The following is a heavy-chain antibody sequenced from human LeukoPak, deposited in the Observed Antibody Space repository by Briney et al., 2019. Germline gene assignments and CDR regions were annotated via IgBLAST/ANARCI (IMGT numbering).Heavy chain of an antibody. Sequence: SQTLSLTCTVSGGSISSGGYYWSWIRQHPGKGLEWIGYIYYSGSTNYNPSLKSRVTISVDTSKNQFSLKLSSVTAADTAVYYCARTGIIVGATPGGYYFDYWGQGTLVTVSS. J-gene: IGHJ4*02. CDR2: IYYSGST. CDR1: GGSISSGGYY. V-gene: IGHV4-31*03. D-gene: IGHD1-26*01. CDR3: ARTGIIVGATPGGYYFDY.